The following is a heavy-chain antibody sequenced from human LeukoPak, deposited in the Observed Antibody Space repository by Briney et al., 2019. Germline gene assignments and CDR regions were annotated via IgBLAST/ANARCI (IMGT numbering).Heavy chain of an antibody. CDR1: GYTFTGYY. CDR3: ARDDYYDSSGYYRY. D-gene: IGHD3-22*01. CDR2: INPNSGGT. J-gene: IGHJ4*02. Sequence: ASVKVPCKASGYTFTGYYMHWVRQAPGQGLEWMGWINPNSGGTNYAQKFQGRVTMTRDTSISTAYMELSRLRSDDTAVYYCARDDYYDSSGYYRYWGQGTLVTVSS. V-gene: IGHV1-2*02.